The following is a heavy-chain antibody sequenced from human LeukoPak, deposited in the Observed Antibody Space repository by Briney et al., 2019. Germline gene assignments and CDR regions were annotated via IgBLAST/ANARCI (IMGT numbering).Heavy chain of an antibody. CDR1: GGTFSSYA. J-gene: IGHJ4*02. CDR2: IIPILGIA. V-gene: IGHV1-69*04. D-gene: IGHD6-13*01. Sequence: SVTVSCKASGGTFSSYAISWVRQAPGQGLEWMGRIIPILGIANYAQKFHGRVTITADKSTSTAYMELSSLRAEDTAVYYCARTRIAAAGTEIDYWGQGTLVTVSS. CDR3: ARTRIAAAGTEIDY.